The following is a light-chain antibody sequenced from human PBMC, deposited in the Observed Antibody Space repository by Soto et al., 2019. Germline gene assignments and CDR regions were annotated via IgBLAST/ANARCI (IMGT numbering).Light chain of an antibody. J-gene: IGKJ4*01. Sequence: EIVMTQSPATLSVSPGERVTLSCRASQTVGSNLAWYQQKPGQAPRLLIYGTSTTATGIPARFSGSGSGAEFTLTISSLQSEDFAVYYCQQFGSSLTFGGGTKVDNK. CDR1: QTVGSN. V-gene: IGKV3-15*01. CDR3: QQFGSSLT. CDR2: GTS.